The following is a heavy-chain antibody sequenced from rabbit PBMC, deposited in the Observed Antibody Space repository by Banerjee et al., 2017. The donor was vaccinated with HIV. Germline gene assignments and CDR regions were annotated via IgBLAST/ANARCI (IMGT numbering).Heavy chain of an antibody. Sequence: QQQLEESGGGLVKPGGTLTLTCKASGIDFSSYYYMCWVRQAPGKGLEWIACIDTGSGSTYYASWAKGRFTISKTSSTTVTLRMTSLTAADTATYFCARDQGYDGPYGMDLWGQGTLVTVS. J-gene: IGHJ6*01. CDR2: IDTGSGST. CDR3: ARDQGYDGPYGMDL. V-gene: IGHV1S45*01. CDR1: GIDFSSYYY. D-gene: IGHD2-1*01.